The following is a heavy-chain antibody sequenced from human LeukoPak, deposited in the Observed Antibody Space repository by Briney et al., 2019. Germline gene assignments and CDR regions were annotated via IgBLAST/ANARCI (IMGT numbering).Heavy chain of an antibody. V-gene: IGHV4-39*01. CDR3: ARVAAAGGSEYFQH. Sequence: PSETLSLTCTVSGGSISSSSYYWGWIRQPPGKGLEWIGSIYYSGSTYYNPSLKSRVTISVDTSKNQFSLKLSSVTAADTAVYYCARVAAAGGSEYFQHWGQGTLVTVSS. J-gene: IGHJ1*01. CDR2: IYYSGST. CDR1: GGSISSSSYY. D-gene: IGHD6-13*01.